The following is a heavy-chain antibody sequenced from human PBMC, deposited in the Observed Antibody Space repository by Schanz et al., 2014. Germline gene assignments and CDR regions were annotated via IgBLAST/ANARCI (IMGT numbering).Heavy chain of an antibody. J-gene: IGHJ6*02. Sequence: QVQLVQSGAEVKKPGASVKVSCKASGYTFTGFGVSWVRQAPGQGREWMGWINPDSGGTNYAQKFQGRVTMTRDMSINTAYMELSRLRSDDSAVYYCASDFWSGYSHYYYGLDVWGQGTTVTVSS. V-gene: IGHV1-2*02. D-gene: IGHD3-3*01. CDR2: INPDSGGT. CDR1: GYTFTGFG. CDR3: ASDFWSGYSHYYYGLDV.